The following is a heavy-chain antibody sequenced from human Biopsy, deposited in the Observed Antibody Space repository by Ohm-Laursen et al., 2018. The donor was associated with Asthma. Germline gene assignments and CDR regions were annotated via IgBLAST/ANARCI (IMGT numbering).Heavy chain of an antibody. V-gene: IGHV4-39*01. Sequence: SQTLSLTCTVSGGSMSSSSYYWGWIRQPPGRGLEWLGSIYYTGNSFYSSSLRSRLTMSVDTSRSQFSLRLTSVTAADRGVYYCARHWSGNGWEDVHNWFDPWGPGIGVTVSS. CDR1: GGSMSSSSYY. J-gene: IGHJ5*02. CDR2: IYYTGNS. D-gene: IGHD1-26*01. CDR3: ARHWSGNGWEDVHNWFDP.